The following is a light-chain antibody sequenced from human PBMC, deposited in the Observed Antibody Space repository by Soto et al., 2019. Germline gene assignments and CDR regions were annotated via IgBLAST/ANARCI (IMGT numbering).Light chain of an antibody. V-gene: IGKV3-20*01. J-gene: IGKJ5*01. CDR1: QTFSNSF. CDR3: QQWHSSPSIT. Sequence: EIVMTQSPGTLSLSAWERATLSWRASQTFSNSFLSWFQQIPGQAPRLLIYGASMRATGIPDRFSGSGSGTDFSLTISSLEPEDFSVYVCQQWHSSPSITFGQGTRLEIK. CDR2: GAS.